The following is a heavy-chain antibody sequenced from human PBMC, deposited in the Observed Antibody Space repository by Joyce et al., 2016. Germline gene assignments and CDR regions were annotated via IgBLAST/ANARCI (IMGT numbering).Heavy chain of an antibody. D-gene: IGHD6-25*01. Sequence: QVQLVESGGGVVQPGRSLRLSCAASGLPLSNYGVHWVRQARGKGLEGVAVISYDGIYKYYADSVKGRFTISRDNSKNTVFLEMNSLGTEDTAVYYCAKILTATYSSGWFLDYWGQGTLVTVSS. J-gene: IGHJ4*02. CDR1: GLPLSNYG. CDR2: ISYDGIYK. CDR3: AKILTATYSSGWFLDY. V-gene: IGHV3-30*18.